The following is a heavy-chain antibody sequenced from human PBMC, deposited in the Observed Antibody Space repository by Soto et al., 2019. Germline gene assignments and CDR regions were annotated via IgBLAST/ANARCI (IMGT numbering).Heavy chain of an antibody. J-gene: IGHJ4*02. CDR2: IIPIFGTA. CDR1: GGSFSSYA. V-gene: IGHV1-69*01. D-gene: IGHD3-22*01. Sequence: SVKVSCKAAGGSFSSYAISWGRQAPGQGLEWMGGIIPIFGTANYAQKFQGRVTITADESTSTAYMELSSLRSEDTAVYYCARYKGFSSGYYSYWGQGTLVTVSS. CDR3: ARYKGFSSGYYSY.